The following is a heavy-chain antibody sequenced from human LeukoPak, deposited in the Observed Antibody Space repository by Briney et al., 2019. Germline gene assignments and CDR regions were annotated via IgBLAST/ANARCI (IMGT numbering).Heavy chain of an antibody. CDR2: ISPYNGDT. V-gene: IGHV1-18*01. D-gene: IGHD3-16*01. CDR3: GRDHYDHVGGSHRPPFHP. Sequence: GASVKVSCKASGYTFNSYGISWVRQAPGQGLEWMGWISPYNGDTKYAQNLQGRVTMTTDTSASTAYMELRSLRSDATALYYCGRDHYDHVGGSHRPPFHPGAQGPLVTVPS. J-gene: IGHJ5*02. CDR1: GYTFNSYG.